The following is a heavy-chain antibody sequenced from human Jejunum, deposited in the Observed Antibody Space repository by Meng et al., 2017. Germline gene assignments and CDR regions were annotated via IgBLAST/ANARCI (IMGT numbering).Heavy chain of an antibody. Sequence: SGATLVKPTQTLTLTCTFSGFPLSTSGGNGGWIRQPPGKALEWLALIYWNGEKRYSPSLISRLTITKDTSKNQVALTMTNMDPVDTATYYWSHRREGYFDSSVRDAFDMWGQGTMVTVSS. CDR3: SHRREGYFDSSVRDAFDM. CDR2: IYWNGEK. V-gene: IGHV2-5*01. D-gene: IGHD3-22*01. J-gene: IGHJ3*02. CDR1: GFPLSTSGGN.